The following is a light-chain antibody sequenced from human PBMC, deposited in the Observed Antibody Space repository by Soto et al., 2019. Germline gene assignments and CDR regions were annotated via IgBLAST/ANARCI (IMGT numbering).Light chain of an antibody. CDR1: QSVSSY. J-gene: IGKJ5*01. CDR3: QQRSNWPPT. CDR2: DAS. Sequence: EIVLTQSPATLSLSPGERATLSCRASQSVSSYLAWYQQKPGQAPRLLIYDASNRATGIPARFSGSGSGTDFTLTISSLEPEDFAVYYCQQRSNWPPTFGQGQRLEIK. V-gene: IGKV3-11*01.